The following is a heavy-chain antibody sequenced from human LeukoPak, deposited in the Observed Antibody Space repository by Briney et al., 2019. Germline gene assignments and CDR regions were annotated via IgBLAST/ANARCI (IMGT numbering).Heavy chain of an antibody. D-gene: IGHD2-8*01. CDR1: GHTFTGYY. V-gene: IGHV1-2*02. Sequence: ASVKVSYKASGHTFTGYYMHWLRRAPGQGLEWMGWINPHSGGTNYAQKFQGRVTMTRDTSHSTAYMELSRLRADDTAVYYCAIAPGEEGTRDWFDSWGQGTLVTVSS. CDR3: AIAPGEEGTRDWFDS. CDR2: INPHSGGT. J-gene: IGHJ5*01.